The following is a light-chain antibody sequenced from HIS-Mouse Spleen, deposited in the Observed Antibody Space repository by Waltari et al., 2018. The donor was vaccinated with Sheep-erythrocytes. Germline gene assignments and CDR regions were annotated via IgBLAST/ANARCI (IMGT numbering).Light chain of an antibody. CDR3: QQRSNWPPYT. J-gene: IGKJ2*01. V-gene: IGKV3-11*01. CDR1: QSVSSY. Sequence: EIVLTQSPATLSLSPGERATLSRRASQSVSSYLAWYQQKPGQAPRPLIYDASNRATGIPARFSGSGSGTDFTLTISSLEPEDFAVYYCQQRSNWPPYTFGQGTKLEIK. CDR2: DAS.